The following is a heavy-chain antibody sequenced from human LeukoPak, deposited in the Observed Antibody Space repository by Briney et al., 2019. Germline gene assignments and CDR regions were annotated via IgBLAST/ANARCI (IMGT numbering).Heavy chain of an antibody. J-gene: IGHJ4*02. CDR1: GASIDSYY. V-gene: IGHV4-59*12. D-gene: IGHD3-10*01. CDR3: ARLYYYGSGSYFFDY. Sequence: SETLSLTCTISGASIDSYYWSWIRQPPGKGLEWIGYIYYSGTTNYNPSLKRRVTISVDTSKNQFSLKLSPVTAADTAVYYCARLYYYGSGSYFFDYWGQGTLVTVSS. CDR2: IYYSGTT.